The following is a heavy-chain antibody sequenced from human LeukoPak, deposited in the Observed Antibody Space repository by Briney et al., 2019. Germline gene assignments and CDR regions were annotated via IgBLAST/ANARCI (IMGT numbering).Heavy chain of an antibody. CDR2: IIPIFGTA. D-gene: IGHD3-22*01. J-gene: IGHJ4*02. Sequence: VKVSCKASGGTFSSYAISWVRQAPRQGLEWMGRIIPIFGTANYAQKFQGRVTITTDESTSTAYTELSSLRSEDTAVYYCARSVYYDSSGYYWGQGTLVTVSS. CDR1: GGTFSSYA. CDR3: ARSVYYDSSGYY. V-gene: IGHV1-69*05.